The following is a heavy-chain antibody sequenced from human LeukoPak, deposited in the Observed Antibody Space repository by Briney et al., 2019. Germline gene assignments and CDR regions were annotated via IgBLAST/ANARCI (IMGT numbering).Heavy chain of an antibody. D-gene: IGHD2-2*01. CDR3: TRYYCSTTSCQIFDY. Sequence: GGSLRLSCAASGFTFSSYAMTWSRQAPGKGLEWVGFIRSKAYGGTPEYAASVKGRFTMSRDDSKSIAYLQMNSLKTDDTAVYYCTRYYCSTTSCQIFDYWGQGTLVTVSS. CDR1: GFTFSSYA. V-gene: IGHV3-49*03. J-gene: IGHJ4*02. CDR2: IRSKAYGGTP.